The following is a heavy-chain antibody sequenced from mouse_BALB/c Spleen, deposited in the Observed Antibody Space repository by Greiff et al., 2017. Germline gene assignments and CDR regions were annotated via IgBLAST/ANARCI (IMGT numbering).Heavy chain of an antibody. D-gene: IGHD1-1*01. J-gene: IGHJ4*01. Sequence: EVHLVESGGGLVQPGGSRKLSCAASGFTFSDYGMAWVRQAPGKGPEWVAFISNLAYSIYYADTVTGRFTISRENAKNTLYLEMSSLRSEDTAMYYCARDEDYGSSNAMDYWGQGTSVTVSS. CDR1: GFTFSDYG. CDR2: ISNLAYSI. V-gene: IGHV5-15*02. CDR3: ARDEDYGSSNAMDY.